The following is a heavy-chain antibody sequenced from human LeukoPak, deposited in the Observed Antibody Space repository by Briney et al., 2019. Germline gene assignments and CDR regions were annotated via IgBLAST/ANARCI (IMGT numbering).Heavy chain of an antibody. CDR2: IRSKASGGTT. D-gene: IGHD4-11*01. Sequence: GGSLRLSCAASGFTFSGYWMHWVRQAPGKGLEWVGFIRSKASGGTTEYTASVKGRFTISRDDSKSIAYLQINSLITEDTAVYYCTRGYSIDYWGQGTQVTVSS. V-gene: IGHV3-49*04. CDR3: TRGYSIDY. CDR1: GFTFSGYW. J-gene: IGHJ4*02.